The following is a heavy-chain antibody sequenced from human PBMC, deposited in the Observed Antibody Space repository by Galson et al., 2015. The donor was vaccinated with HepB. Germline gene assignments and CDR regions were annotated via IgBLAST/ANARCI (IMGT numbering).Heavy chain of an antibody. CDR2: INPNSGGT. Sequence: SVKVSCKASGDTFTGYYIHWVRQAPGQGLEWMGRINPNSGGTSYAQNFQGRVTMTRDTSINTAYMDLSRLTSDDTAMYYCARAVAGNQYYYYGMDVWGQGTTVTVSS. CDR1: GDTFTGYY. V-gene: IGHV1-2*06. D-gene: IGHD6-19*01. J-gene: IGHJ6*02. CDR3: ARAVAGNQYYYYGMDV.